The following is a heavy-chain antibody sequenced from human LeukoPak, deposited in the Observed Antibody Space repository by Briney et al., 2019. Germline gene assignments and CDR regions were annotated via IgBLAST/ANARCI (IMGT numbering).Heavy chain of an antibody. CDR1: GGSISSRSYY. V-gene: IGHV4-39*07. J-gene: IGHJ6*02. Sequence: SSETLSLTCTVSGGSISSRSYYWGWIRQPPGQGLEWIGKISDSGNTYYSPSLKSRVTISVDTSKNQFSLKLSSVTAADTAVYYCARGPSSSGMDVWGQGTTVTVSS. CDR3: ARGPSSSGMDV. CDR2: ISDSGNT. D-gene: IGHD6-6*01.